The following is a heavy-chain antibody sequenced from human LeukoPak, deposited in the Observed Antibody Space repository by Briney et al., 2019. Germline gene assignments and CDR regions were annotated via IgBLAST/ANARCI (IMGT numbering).Heavy chain of an antibody. CDR3: ARSRGRIAAAGMFDY. Sequence: PSETLSLTCTVSGGSISSYYWSWIRQPPGKGLEWIGYIYYSGSTNYNPSLKSRVTISVDTSKNQFSLKLSSVTAADTAVYYCARSRGRIAAAGMFDYWGQGTLVTVSS. CDR1: GGSISSYY. J-gene: IGHJ4*02. D-gene: IGHD6-13*01. CDR2: IYYSGST. V-gene: IGHV4-59*12.